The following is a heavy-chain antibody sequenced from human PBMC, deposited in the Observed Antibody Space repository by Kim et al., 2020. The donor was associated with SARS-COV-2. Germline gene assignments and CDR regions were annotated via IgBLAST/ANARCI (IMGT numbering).Heavy chain of an antibody. CDR1: GFTSTSHW. CDR3: ARGCGWLVEH. V-gene: IGHV3-7*03. D-gene: IGHD6-19*01. J-gene: IGHJ1*01. Sequence: GGSLRLSCAASGFTSTSHWMNWVRQAPGKGLEWVANIKHDGSEKYYVDSVKGRFTISRDSAKNSMYLQMNSLRAEDTAVYYCARGCGWLVEHWGQGTLVTVSS. CDR2: IKHDGSEK.